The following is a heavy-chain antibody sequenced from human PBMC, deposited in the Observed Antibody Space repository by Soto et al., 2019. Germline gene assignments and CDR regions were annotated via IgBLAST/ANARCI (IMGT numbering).Heavy chain of an antibody. J-gene: IGHJ6*02. Sequence: PSETLSLTCTVSGGSISSGGYYWSWIRQHPGKGLEWIGYIYYSGSTYYNPSLKSRVTISVDTSKNQFSLKLSSVTAADTAVYYCASGRAWGVGMDVWGQGTTVTVSS. V-gene: IGHV4-31*03. CDR1: GGSISSGGYY. CDR3: ASGRAWGVGMDV. D-gene: IGHD3-10*01. CDR2: IYYSGST.